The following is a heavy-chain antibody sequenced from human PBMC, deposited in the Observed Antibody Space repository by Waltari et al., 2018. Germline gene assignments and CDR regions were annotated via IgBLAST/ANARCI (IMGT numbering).Heavy chain of an antibody. CDR3: ASRLWFGES. V-gene: IGHV4-34*01. CDR1: GGSFSGYY. Sequence: QVQLQQWGAGLLKPSETLSLTCAVYGGSFSGYYWSWIRQPPGKGLEWIGEINHIGSTNSNPSLKSRVTISVDTSKNQFSLKLSSVTAADTAVYYCASRLWFGESWGQGTLVTVSS. CDR2: INHIGST. D-gene: IGHD3-10*01. J-gene: IGHJ5*02.